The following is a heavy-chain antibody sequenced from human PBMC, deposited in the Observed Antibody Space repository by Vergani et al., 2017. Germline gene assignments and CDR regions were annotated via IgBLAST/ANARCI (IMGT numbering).Heavy chain of an antibody. J-gene: IGHJ4*02. D-gene: IGHD1-26*01. CDR3: ARGTSQGRLISGIVGATGQPAIFDY. CDR2: IWYDGSNK. V-gene: IGHV3-33*01. Sequence: QVQLVESGGGVVQPGRSLRLSCAASGFTFSSYGMHWVRQAPGKGLEWVAVIWYDGSNKYYADSVKGRFTISRDNSKNTLYLQMNSLRAEDTAVYYCARGTSQGRLISGIVGATGQPAIFDYWGQGTLVTVSS. CDR1: GFTFSSYG.